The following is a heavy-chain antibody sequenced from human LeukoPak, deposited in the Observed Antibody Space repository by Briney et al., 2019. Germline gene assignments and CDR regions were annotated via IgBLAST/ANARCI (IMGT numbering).Heavy chain of an antibody. J-gene: IGHJ3*02. D-gene: IGHD3-10*01. CDR1: GFTFDDYA. Sequence: GGSLRLSCAASGFTFDDYAMHWVRQAPGKGLEWVSGISWNSGSIGYADSVKGRFTISRDNAKNSLYLQMNSLRAGDTALYYCAKDIWWYYYGSGPGDAFDIWGQGTMVTVSS. V-gene: IGHV3-9*01. CDR3: AKDIWWYYYGSGPGDAFDI. CDR2: ISWNSGSI.